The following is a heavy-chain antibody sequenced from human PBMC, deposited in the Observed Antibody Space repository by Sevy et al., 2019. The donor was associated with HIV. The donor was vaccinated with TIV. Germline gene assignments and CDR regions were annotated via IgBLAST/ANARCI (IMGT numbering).Heavy chain of an antibody. V-gene: IGHV3-64D*06. CDR3: VKSRTYYDFWSGYYTEFDP. D-gene: IGHD3-3*01. CDR2: ISSNGCST. CDR1: GFTFSSYA. J-gene: IGHJ5*02. Sequence: GGSLRLSCSASGFTFSSYAMHWVRQAPGKGLEYVSAISSNGCSTYYADSVKGRFTISRDNSKNTLYLQMSSLRAEDTAVYYCVKSRTYYDFWSGYYTEFDPSGQGTVVTVSS.